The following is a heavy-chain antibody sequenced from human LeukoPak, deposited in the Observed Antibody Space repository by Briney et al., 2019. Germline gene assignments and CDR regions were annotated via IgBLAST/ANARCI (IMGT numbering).Heavy chain of an antibody. V-gene: IGHV1-69*01. J-gene: IGHJ4*02. D-gene: IGHD3-22*01. CDR1: GGTFSSYA. Sequence: SVKVSCKASGGTFSSYAISWVRQAPGQGLEWMGGIIPIFGTANYAQKFQGRITITADESTSTAYMELSSLRSDATAVYYCAREGATTYYDSSGYYIDWGQGTLVTVSS. CDR3: AREGATTYYDSSGYYID. CDR2: IIPIFGTA.